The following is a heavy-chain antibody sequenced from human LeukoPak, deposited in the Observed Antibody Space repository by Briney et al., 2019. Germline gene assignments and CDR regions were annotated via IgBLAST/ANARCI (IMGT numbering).Heavy chain of an antibody. CDR1: GFTFSSYE. CDR3: AKDGEYCTNGVCYIDY. J-gene: IGHJ4*02. Sequence: GGSLRLSCAASGFTFSSYEFNWVRQAPGKGLEWVSAISGSGGSTYYADSVKGRLTISRDNSKNTLYLQMNSLRAEDTAVYYCAKDGEYCTNGVCYIDYWGKGTLVTVSS. CDR2: ISGSGGST. D-gene: IGHD2-8*01. V-gene: IGHV3-23*01.